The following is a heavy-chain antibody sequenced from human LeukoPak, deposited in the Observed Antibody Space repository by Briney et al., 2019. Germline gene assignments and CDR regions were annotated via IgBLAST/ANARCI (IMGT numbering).Heavy chain of an antibody. J-gene: IGHJ4*02. V-gene: IGHV3-23*01. D-gene: IGHD5-24*01. CDR3: ARGLDDYNGLPPFFHF. CDR2: ISGGGSIT. Sequence: GGSLRLSCAASGFTFSNYAMSWVCQAPGKGLEWVSTISGGGSITYSADSVKGRFTFSRDNSKNTLYLQMNTLRVEDTAVYYCARGLDDYNGLPPFFHFWGQGTLVTVSS. CDR1: GFTFSNYA.